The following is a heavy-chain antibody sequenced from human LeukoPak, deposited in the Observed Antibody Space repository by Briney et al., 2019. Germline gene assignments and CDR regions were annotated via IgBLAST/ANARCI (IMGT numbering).Heavy chain of an antibody. Sequence: PGWSLRLSCAASGFTFSRYSMNWVRQAPGKGLDWVSSISNSSSYLYYADSVKGRFTIYRDNDNHPLSLQVNGLTAVHRAVYFCERYQQLAGWGQGTLVTVSS. CDR1: GFTFSRYS. J-gene: IGHJ4*02. V-gene: IGHV3-21*04. D-gene: IGHD6-13*01. CDR2: ISNSSSYL. CDR3: ERYQQLAG.